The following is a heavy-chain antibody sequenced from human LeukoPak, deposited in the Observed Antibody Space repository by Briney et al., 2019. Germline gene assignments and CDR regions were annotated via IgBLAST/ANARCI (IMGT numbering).Heavy chain of an antibody. V-gene: IGHV4-39*02. D-gene: IGHD3-10*01. J-gene: IGHJ5*02. CDR3: ARRGIWDLQIGNWFDP. Sequence: SETLSLTCSISGDSITTNSYWWGSIRQSPGKGLEWIRSIYSSGNSYYNPSLKSRATISPDTSKNHYSLSLTSVTAADTAVYYCARRGIWDLQIGNWFDPWGQGILVTVSS. CDR2: IYSSGNS. CDR1: GDSITTNSYW.